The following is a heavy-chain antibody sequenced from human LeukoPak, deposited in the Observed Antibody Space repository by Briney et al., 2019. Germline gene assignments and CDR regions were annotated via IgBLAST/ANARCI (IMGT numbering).Heavy chain of an antibody. J-gene: IGHJ3*02. CDR3: AKSDGHGTGYGFHI. CDR1: GFTFNDYA. Sequence: GGSLRLSCAASGFTFNDYAMYWVRQSPGRGLEWVALIRDDGSDTYHADSVKGRSAISRDNSKNTVFLRMNSLRGEDSAIYYCAKSDGHGTGYGFHIWGQGTMVTVSS. D-gene: IGHD6-19*01. CDR2: IRDDGSDT. V-gene: IGHV3-30*02.